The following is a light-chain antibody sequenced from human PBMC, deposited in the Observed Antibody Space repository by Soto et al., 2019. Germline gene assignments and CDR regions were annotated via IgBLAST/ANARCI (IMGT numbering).Light chain of an antibody. CDR1: QSVSSN. CDR3: QQYNDWPPLT. V-gene: IGKV3-15*01. CDR2: GAS. J-gene: IGKJ4*01. Sequence: EIVMTQSPATLSLSPGERTTLSCRASQSVSSNLAWYQQKPGQAPRLLLYGASTRATGIPARFSGSGSGTEFTLTISSLQSEDFAVYYCQQYNDWPPLTFGGGTKVES.